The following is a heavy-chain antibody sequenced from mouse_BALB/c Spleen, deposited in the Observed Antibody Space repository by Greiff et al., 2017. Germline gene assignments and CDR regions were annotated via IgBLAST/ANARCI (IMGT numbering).Heavy chain of an antibody. V-gene: IGHV2-4-1*01. Sequence: VMLVESGPGLVQPSQSLSITCTVSGFSLTSYGVHWVRQSPGKGLEWLGVIWSGGSTDYNAAFISRLSISKDNSKSQVFFKMNSLQADDTAIYYCARNKGPTMTFYAMDYWGQGTSVTVSS. CDR2: IWSGGST. CDR3: ARNKGPTMTFYAMDY. J-gene: IGHJ4*01. CDR1: GFSLTSYG. D-gene: IGHD2-10*01.